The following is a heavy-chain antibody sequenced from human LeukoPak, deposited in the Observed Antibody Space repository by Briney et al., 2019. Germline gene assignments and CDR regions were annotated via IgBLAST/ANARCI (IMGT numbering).Heavy chain of an antibody. D-gene: IGHD4-17*01. J-gene: IGHJ5*01. V-gene: IGHV3-23*01. CDR2: ISGDSRTT. CDR3: AKDASPYANYGVSWFDS. Sequence: GGSLRLSCTASGFTFRTYIMAWVRQVPGKGLEWVSAISGDSRTTYYAVPVKGRFTISRDNFRDTLSLQMNTLRADDSAVYYCAKDASPYANYGVSWFDSWGQGTLVTVSS. CDR1: GFTFRTYI.